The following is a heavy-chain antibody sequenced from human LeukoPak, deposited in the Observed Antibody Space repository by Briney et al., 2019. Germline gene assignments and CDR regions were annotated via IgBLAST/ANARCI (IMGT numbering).Heavy chain of an antibody. CDR1: GFTFSSYG. J-gene: IGHJ4*02. Sequence: GGSLRLSCAASGFTFSSYGMSWVRQAPGKGLGWVSAISAGGDPTNYADSVKGRFTISRDSSKNMLYVQMNSLRAEDTAVYYCAKGLISSATYFSYFDYWGQGTLVTVSS. V-gene: IGHV3-23*01. CDR3: AKGLISSATYFSYFDY. CDR2: ISAGGDPT. D-gene: IGHD1-26*01.